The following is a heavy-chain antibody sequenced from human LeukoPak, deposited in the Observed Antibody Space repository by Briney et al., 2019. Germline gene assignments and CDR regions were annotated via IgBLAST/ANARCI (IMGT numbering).Heavy chain of an antibody. CDR2: MNPNSGTT. J-gene: IGHJ6*03. D-gene: IGHD1-1*01. V-gene: IGHV1-8*03. CDR3: ARGRSPGTSMEYYYYLDV. CDR1: GYTFTNYD. Sequence: ASVKVSCKASGYTFTNYDINWVRQATGQGLEWMGWMNPNSGTTGYAQKFLGRVTITRNTSISTTYMELSSLRSEDTAVYYCARGRSPGTSMEYYYYLDVWGKGTTVTVSS.